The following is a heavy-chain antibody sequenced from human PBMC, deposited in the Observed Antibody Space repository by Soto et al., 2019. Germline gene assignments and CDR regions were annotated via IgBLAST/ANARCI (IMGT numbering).Heavy chain of an antibody. Sequence: GGSLRLSCAASGFTFDDYTMHWVRQAPGKGLEWVSLISWDGGSTYYADSVKGRFTISRDNSKNSLYLQMNSLRTDDTALYYCAKVREAGTFFQDYYGMDVWGQGTTVTVSS. CDR2: ISWDGGST. D-gene: IGHD6-19*01. CDR1: GFTFDDYT. V-gene: IGHV3-43*01. CDR3: AKVREAGTFFQDYYGMDV. J-gene: IGHJ6*02.